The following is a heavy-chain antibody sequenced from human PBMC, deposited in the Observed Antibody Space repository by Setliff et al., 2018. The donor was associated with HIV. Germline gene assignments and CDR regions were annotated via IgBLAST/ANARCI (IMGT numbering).Heavy chain of an antibody. CDR2: YYITGDT. V-gene: IGHV4-61*09. Sequence: LSLTCTVSGGSINSGTYYWSWIRQPAGKGLEWIGHYYITGDTNYNPSLKSRVSISVDTSKNQFSLKLNSVTAADTAVYYCARGCSGGTCTSDAFDIWGQGTMVTVS. J-gene: IGHJ3*02. D-gene: IGHD2-15*01. CDR3: ARGCSGGTCTSDAFDI. CDR1: GGSINSGTYY.